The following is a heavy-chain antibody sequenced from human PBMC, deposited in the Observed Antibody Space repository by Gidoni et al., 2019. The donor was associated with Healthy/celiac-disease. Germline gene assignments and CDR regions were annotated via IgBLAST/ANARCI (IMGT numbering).Heavy chain of an antibody. V-gene: IGHV4-39*01. CDR2: IYYSGST. CDR1: GGSISSRSYY. Sequence: QLQLQESGPGLVKPSETLSLTCTVSGGSISSRSYYWGWIRQPPGKGLEWIGSIYYSGSTYYNPSLKSRVTISVDTSKNQFSLKLSSVTAADTAVYYCARQGGGGGYGDHVSYFDYWGQGTLVTVSS. D-gene: IGHD4-17*01. CDR3: ARQGGGGGYGDHVSYFDY. J-gene: IGHJ4*02.